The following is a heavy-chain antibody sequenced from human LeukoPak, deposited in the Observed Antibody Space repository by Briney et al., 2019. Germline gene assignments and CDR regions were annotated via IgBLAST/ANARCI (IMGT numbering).Heavy chain of an antibody. V-gene: IGHV4-30-4*08. J-gene: IGHJ3*02. CDR1: GGSISSYY. CDR3: ARAEKLLWFGELFGAFDI. Sequence: SETLSLTCTVSGGSISSYYWSWIRQPPGKGLEWIGYIYYSGSTYYNPSLKSRVTISVDTSKNQFSLKLSSVTAADTAVYYCARAEKLLWFGELFGAFDIWGQGTMVTVSS. D-gene: IGHD3-10*01. CDR2: IYYSGST.